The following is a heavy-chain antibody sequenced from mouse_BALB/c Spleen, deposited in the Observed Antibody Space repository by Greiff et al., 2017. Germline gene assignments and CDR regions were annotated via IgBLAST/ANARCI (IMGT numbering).Heavy chain of an antibody. J-gene: IGHJ4*01. CDR1: GFTFSSFG. CDR2: ICSGSSTI. V-gene: IGHV5-17*02. D-gene: IGHD2-1*01. Sequence: VQGVESGGGLVQPGGSRKLSCAASGFTFSSFGMHWVRQAPEKGLEWVAYICSGSSTIYYTDTVKGRFTISRDNPKNTLFLQMTSLRCEYTAMYDCARVGYYGNYYYYAMDYWGQGTSVTVSA. CDR3: ARVGYYGNYYYYAMDY.